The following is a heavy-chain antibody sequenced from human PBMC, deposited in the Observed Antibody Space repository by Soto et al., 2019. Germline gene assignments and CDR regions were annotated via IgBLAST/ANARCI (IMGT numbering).Heavy chain of an antibody. CDR3: ANYDSSGYLSPSDY. D-gene: IGHD3-22*01. Sequence: GGSRRLSWSASGFTFSSYAMHWVRQAPGKGLEYVSAISSNGGSTYYADSVKGRFTISRDNSKNTLYLQMSSLRAEDTAVYYCANYDSSGYLSPSDYWGQGTLVTVSS. V-gene: IGHV3-64D*06. J-gene: IGHJ4*02. CDR2: ISSNGGST. CDR1: GFTFSSYA.